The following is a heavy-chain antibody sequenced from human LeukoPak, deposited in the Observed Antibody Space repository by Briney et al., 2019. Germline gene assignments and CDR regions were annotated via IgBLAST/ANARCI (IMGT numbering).Heavy chain of an antibody. V-gene: IGHV3-21*01. CDR2: ISSSTSYL. D-gene: IGHD2-15*01. CDR1: EFTFSSYS. J-gene: IGHJ6*03. Sequence: GGSLRLSCAASEFTFSSYSMNWVRQAPGKGLEWVSSISSSTSYLYYADSVKGRFTISRDISKNTLYLQMNSLRAEDTAVYYCAKGPETLGYCSGGSCRGGVYYYMDVWGKGTTVTISS. CDR3: AKGPETLGYCSGGSCRGGVYYYMDV.